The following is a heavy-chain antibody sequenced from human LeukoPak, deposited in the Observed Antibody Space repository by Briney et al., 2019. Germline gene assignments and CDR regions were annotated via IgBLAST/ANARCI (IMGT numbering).Heavy chain of an antibody. J-gene: IGHJ6*02. CDR1: GFTFSSCA. V-gene: IGHV3-23*01. CDR3: AKNMGPEYYYGMDV. CDR2: IRGSGDNT. Sequence: GGSLRLSCATSGFTFSSCAMNWVRQAPGRGLEWVSAIRGSGDNTYYADSVRGRFTISRDNSKSTLYLQMNSLRAEDTAIYYCAKNMGPEYYYGMDVWGQGTTVTVSS. D-gene: IGHD2/OR15-2a*01.